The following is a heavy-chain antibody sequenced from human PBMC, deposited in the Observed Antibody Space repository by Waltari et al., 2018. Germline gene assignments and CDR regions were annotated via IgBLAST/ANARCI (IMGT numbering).Heavy chain of an antibody. D-gene: IGHD4-17*01. V-gene: IGHV3-23*01. Sequence: EVQLLESGGGLVQPGGSLRLSCAASGFTFSSYAMSWVRQAPGKGLEWVSAISGSGGSTYYAESVKSLFTISRDNSKNTLYRQMNSLRAEDTAVYYCAKASYGDYAFDYWGQGTLVTVSS. J-gene: IGHJ4*02. CDR3: AKASYGDYAFDY. CDR1: GFTFSSYA. CDR2: ISGSGGST.